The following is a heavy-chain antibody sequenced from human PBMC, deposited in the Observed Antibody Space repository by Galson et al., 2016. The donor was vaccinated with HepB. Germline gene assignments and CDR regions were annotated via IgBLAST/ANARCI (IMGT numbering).Heavy chain of an antibody. Sequence: LSLTCAVSGASISNRNWWSWVRQPPGQGLEWIGEVYRSGTTNYTPSLRRRVSMSVDKSKNQFSLKLTSVTAADTVVYYCARGQEGQDGYDYWGQGTLVTVSS. CDR3: ARGQEGQDGYDY. CDR1: GASISNRNW. J-gene: IGHJ4*02. D-gene: IGHD6-13*01. V-gene: IGHV4-4*02. CDR2: VYRSGTT.